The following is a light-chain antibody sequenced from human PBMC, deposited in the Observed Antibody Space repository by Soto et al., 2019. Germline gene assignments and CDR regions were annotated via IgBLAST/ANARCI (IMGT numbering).Light chain of an antibody. V-gene: IGKV3-15*01. Sequence: EIVMTQSPATLYVSPGERATLSCRASQSVSTNLAWYQQKPGQAPRLLIYAASVRATGIPARFSGSGSGTEFTLTISSLQSEDFAVYYCQQYDERPPNLSFVGGTKVEIK. CDR2: AAS. J-gene: IGKJ4*01. CDR3: QQYDERPPNLS. CDR1: QSVSTN.